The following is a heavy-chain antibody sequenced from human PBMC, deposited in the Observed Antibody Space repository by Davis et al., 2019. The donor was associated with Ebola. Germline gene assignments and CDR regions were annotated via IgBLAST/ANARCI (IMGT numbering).Heavy chain of an antibody. J-gene: IGHJ4*02. CDR3: ARDRGSFPFDY. Sequence: ASVKVSCKASGYTFTSYYMHWVRQAPGQGLEWMGIINPSGGSTSYAQKFQGRVTMTTDTSTSSAYMELRSLRSDDTAVYYCARDRGSFPFDYWGQGTLVTVSS. V-gene: IGHV1-46*01. CDR1: GYTFTSYY. CDR2: INPSGGST. D-gene: IGHD1-26*01.